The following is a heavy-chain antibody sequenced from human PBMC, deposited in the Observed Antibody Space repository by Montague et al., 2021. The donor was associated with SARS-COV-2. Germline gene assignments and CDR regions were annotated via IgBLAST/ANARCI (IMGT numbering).Heavy chain of an antibody. J-gene: IGHJ4*02. V-gene: IGHV6-1*01. Sequence: CAISGDSVAEHRATWEWHRQEPSGDVQWLGRPYFGTQWFHHYAPSFEGSITVNADASKNHFSLQLTSVTPEDSAKYFCVRSQYSNTWFFDYWGQGAQVTVSS. D-gene: IGHD6-6*01. CDR1: GDSVAEHRAT. CDR2: PYFGTQWFH. CDR3: VRSQYSNTWFFDY.